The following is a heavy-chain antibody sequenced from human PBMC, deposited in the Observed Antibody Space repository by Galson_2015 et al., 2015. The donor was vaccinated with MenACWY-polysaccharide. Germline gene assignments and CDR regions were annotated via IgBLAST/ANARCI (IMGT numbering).Heavy chain of an antibody. CDR3: ATQWFGEA. CDR2: VSASGAVT. V-gene: IGHV3-23*01. Sequence: SLRLSCAASGFTFSSYTMSWVRQAPGKGLEWVSGVSASGAVTYYADSVKGRFPISRDNSKNTLYLQMNSLRAADTAVYYCATQWFGEAWGQGTLVTVSS. CDR1: GFTFSSYT. J-gene: IGHJ4*02. D-gene: IGHD3-10*01.